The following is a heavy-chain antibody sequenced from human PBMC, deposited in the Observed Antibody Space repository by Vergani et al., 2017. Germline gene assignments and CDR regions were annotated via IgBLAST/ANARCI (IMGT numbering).Heavy chain of an antibody. V-gene: IGHV1-69*01. Sequence: QVQLVQSGAEVKKPGSSVKVSCKASGGTFSSYAISWVRQAPGQGLEWMGGIIPIFGTANYAQKFQGRVTITADESTSTAYMELSRLRSDDTAVYYCARHRPRSGYSGYAPNGWFDPWGQGTLVTVSS. CDR3: ARHRPRSGYSGYAPNGWFDP. CDR2: IIPIFGTA. CDR1: GGTFSSYA. J-gene: IGHJ5*02. D-gene: IGHD5-12*01.